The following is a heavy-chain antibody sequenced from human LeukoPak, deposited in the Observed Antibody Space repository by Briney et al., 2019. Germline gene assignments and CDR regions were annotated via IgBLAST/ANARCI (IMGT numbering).Heavy chain of an antibody. V-gene: IGHV1-46*01. CDR3: ARDIDRYCSSTSCDAFDI. Sequence: ASVKVSCKASGYTFTSYYMHWVRQAPGQGLEWMGIINPSGGSTSYAQKFQGRVTMTRDTSTSTVYMELSSLRSEDTAVYYCARDIDRYCSSTSCDAFDIWGQGTMVTVSS. CDR1: GYTFTSYY. D-gene: IGHD2-2*01. J-gene: IGHJ3*02. CDR2: INPSGGST.